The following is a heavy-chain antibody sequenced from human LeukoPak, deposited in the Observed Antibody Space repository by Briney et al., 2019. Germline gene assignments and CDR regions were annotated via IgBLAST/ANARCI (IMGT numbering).Heavy chain of an antibody. CDR1: GFTFNTLN. CDR2: ITSGGDYI. Sequence: GGSLRLSCAASGFTFNTLNMNWVRQAPGRGLEWVSSITSGGDYIYYADSVKGRFTTSRDNAKNSLSLQLNSLRVEDTAVYYCARGHYDVLAASYKWTPDYWGQGTLVTVSS. V-gene: IGHV3-21*01. J-gene: IGHJ4*02. CDR3: ARGHYDVLAASYKWTPDY. D-gene: IGHD3-9*01.